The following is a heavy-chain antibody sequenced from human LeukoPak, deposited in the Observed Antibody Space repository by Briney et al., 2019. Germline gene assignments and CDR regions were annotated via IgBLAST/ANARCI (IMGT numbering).Heavy chain of an antibody. J-gene: IGHJ4*02. CDR3: AKDPRDCSTTRCYVAAAGFDY. D-gene: IGHD2-2*01. Sequence: VQPGGSLGLSCAASGFTFRNYGIHWVRQAPGKGLERVAFIRYDGSNKYYADSVKGRFTISRDNSKNTLYLQVNSLRPEDTAVYYCAKDPRDCSTTRCYVAAAGFDYWGQGTLVTVSS. CDR2: IRYDGSNK. CDR1: GFTFRNYG. V-gene: IGHV3-30*02.